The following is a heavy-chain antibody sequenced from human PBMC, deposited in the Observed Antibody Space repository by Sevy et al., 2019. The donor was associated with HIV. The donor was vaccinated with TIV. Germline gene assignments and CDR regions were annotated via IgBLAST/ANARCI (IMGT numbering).Heavy chain of an antibody. CDR1: GFTFDDYA. CDR2: ITWNSGSI. V-gene: IGHV3-9*01. J-gene: IGHJ1*01. Sequence: GGSLRLSCAASGFTFDDYAMHWVRQAPGKGLEWVSSITWNSGSIDYADSVKGRFTMSRDNVKNFLYLQMNSLRAEDTAFYYCARDLYPPTTVLRGYSQYWGQGTLVTVSS. CDR3: ARDLYPPTTVLRGYSQY. D-gene: IGHD4-17*01.